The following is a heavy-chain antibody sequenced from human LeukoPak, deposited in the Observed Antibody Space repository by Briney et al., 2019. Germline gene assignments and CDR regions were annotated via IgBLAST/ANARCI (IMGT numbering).Heavy chain of an antibody. CDR3: AKKSGNPSGWFDP. CDR2: ISGSGGGT. Sequence: PGGSLRLSCAASGLTFSSYAMTWVRQAPGKGLEWVSTISGSGGGTYYADSVKGRFTISRDNSKNTLYLQMNSLRAEDTAVYYCAKKSGNPSGWFDPRGQGTLVTVSS. D-gene: IGHD1-1*01. V-gene: IGHV3-23*01. J-gene: IGHJ5*02. CDR1: GLTFSSYA.